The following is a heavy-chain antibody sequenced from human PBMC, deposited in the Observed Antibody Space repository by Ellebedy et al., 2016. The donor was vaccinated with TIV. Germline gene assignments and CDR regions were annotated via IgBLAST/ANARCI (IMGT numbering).Heavy chain of an antibody. D-gene: IGHD2-21*02. CDR1: GFIFDNYG. CDR2: IRYHGTND. Sequence: GESLKIPCAASGFIFDNYGMHWVRQAPGKALEWVAFIRYHGTNDLYADSVKGRFTISRDNSKDTVYLQMNSLRVEDTALYYCAKVRRTIVVVTAIDYWGRGTLVTVSS. V-gene: IGHV3-30*02. J-gene: IGHJ4*02. CDR3: AKVRRTIVVVTAIDY.